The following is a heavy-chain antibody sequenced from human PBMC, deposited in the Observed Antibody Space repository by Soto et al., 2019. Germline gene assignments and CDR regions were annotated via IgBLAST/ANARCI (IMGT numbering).Heavy chain of an antibody. D-gene: IGHD2-21*02. CDR1: GVSISSYY. CDR3: ARDLWGYCGTDCYPLDV. V-gene: IGHV4-59*01. Sequence: SETLSLTCTVSGVSISSYYWSWIRQPPGKGLEWIGYMYNTGSTVYNPSLKSRVTISVDTSKNQFSLKLNAVTAADTAVYYCARDLWGYCGTDCYPLDVWGQGTTVTVSS. CDR2: MYNTGST. J-gene: IGHJ6*02.